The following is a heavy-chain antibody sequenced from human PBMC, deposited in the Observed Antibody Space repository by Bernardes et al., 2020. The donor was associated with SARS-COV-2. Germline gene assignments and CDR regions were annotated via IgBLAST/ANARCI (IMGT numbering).Heavy chain of an antibody. CDR3: VKVLLSFGES. CDR1: GFTFSSSG. V-gene: IGHV3-64D*06. CDR2: ISTDGNSS. Sequence: GGSLRLSCSASGFTFSSSGMHWVRQAPGKGLEYVSAISTDGNSSSYADSAKDRFTISRDNSKNTLYLSMRSLRPDDTAVYYCVKVLLSFGESWSQGTLVTVS. D-gene: IGHD3-10*01. J-gene: IGHJ1*01.